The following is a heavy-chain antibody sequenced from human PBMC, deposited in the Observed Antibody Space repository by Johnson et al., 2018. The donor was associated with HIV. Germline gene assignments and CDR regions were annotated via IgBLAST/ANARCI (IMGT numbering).Heavy chain of an antibody. J-gene: IGHJ3*02. CDR1: GLTFSNAW. Sequence: VQLVESGGGLVKPGGSLRLSCAASGLTFSNAWMSWVRQAPGKGLEWVSVIYSGGSTYYADSVKGRFTISRDTSKNTLYLQMNSLRAEDTAVYYCARVGGLYCSSTSCYKGDAFDIWGQGTTVTVSS. V-gene: IGHV3-66*01. D-gene: IGHD2-2*02. CDR3: ARVGGLYCSSTSCYKGDAFDI. CDR2: IYSGGST.